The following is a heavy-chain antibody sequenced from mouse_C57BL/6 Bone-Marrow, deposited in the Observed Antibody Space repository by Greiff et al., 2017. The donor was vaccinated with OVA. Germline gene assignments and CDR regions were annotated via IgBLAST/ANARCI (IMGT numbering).Heavy chain of an antibody. CDR2: INPNNGGT. J-gene: IGHJ4*01. D-gene: IGHD1-1*01. Sequence: EVQLQQSGPELVKPGASVKISCKASGYTFTDYYMNWVKQSHGKSLEWIGDINPNNGGTSYNQKFKGKATLTVDKSSSTAYMELRSLTSEDSAVYYCARQGYGSRGDAMDYWGQGTSVTVSS. V-gene: IGHV1-26*01. CDR1: GYTFTDYY. CDR3: ARQGYGSRGDAMDY.